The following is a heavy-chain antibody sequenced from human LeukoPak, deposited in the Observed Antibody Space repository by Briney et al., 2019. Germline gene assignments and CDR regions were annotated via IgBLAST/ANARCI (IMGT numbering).Heavy chain of an antibody. J-gene: IGHJ3*02. D-gene: IGHD3-22*01. CDR3: ASVSELRTYYYDSSGRRDAFDI. V-gene: IGHV1-69*05. CDR2: IIPIFGTA. Sequence: ASVKVSCKASGGTFCSYAISWVRQAPGQGLEWMGRIIPIFGTANYAQKFQGRVTITTDESTSTAYMELSSLRSEDTAVYYCASVSELRTYYYDSSGRRDAFDIWGQGTMVTVSS. CDR1: GGTFCSYA.